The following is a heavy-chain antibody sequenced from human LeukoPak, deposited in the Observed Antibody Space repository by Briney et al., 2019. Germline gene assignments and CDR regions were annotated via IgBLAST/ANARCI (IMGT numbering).Heavy chain of an antibody. CDR1: GFTFSSYA. CDR2: ISGSGGST. J-gene: IGHJ6*02. Sequence: GGSLRLSCAASGFTFSSYAMSWVRQAPGKGLEWVSAISGSGGSTYYADSVKGRLTISRDNSKNTLYLQMNSLRAEDTAVYYCANHLLPLYSSSWYEVNYYGMDVWGQGTTVTVSS. CDR3: ANHLLPLYSSSWYEVNYYGMDV. D-gene: IGHD6-13*01. V-gene: IGHV3-23*01.